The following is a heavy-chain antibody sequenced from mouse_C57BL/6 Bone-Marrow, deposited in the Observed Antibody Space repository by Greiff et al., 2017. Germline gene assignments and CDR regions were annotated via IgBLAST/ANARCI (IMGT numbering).Heavy chain of an antibody. CDR3: AYYYGSSYGAWFAY. CDR1: GYTFTSYV. CDR2: IYPYNDGT. J-gene: IGHJ3*01. V-gene: IGHV1-14*01. Sequence: VQLQQSGPELVKPGASVKMSCKASGYTFTSYVMHWVKQKPGQGLEWIGYIYPYNDGTKYNEKFKGKATLTSDKSSSTAYMELSSLTSEDSAVYYCAYYYGSSYGAWFAYWGQGTLVTVSA. D-gene: IGHD1-1*01.